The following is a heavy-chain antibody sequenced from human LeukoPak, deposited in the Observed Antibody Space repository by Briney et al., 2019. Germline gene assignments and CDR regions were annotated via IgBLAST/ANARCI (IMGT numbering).Heavy chain of an antibody. CDR3: AKAPYGDYTIDFDY. CDR1: GFIFSGHG. CDR2: IRYDGSDK. Sequence: PGGSLRLSCAASGFIFSGHGMHWVRQAPGKWLEWVAFIRYDGSDKYYADSVKGRFTISRDNSKNALYLQMNSLRGDDTAVYYCAKAPYGDYTIDFDYWGLGPLVTVSS. D-gene: IGHD4-17*01. V-gene: IGHV3-30*02. J-gene: IGHJ4*02.